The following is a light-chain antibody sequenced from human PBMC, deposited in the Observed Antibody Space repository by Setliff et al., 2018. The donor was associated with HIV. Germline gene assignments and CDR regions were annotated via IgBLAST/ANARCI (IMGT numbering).Light chain of an antibody. Sequence: QSALTQPRSVSGSPGQSVTISCTGTSSDVGGYNRVSWYQQPPGTAPKLMIYEVNNRPSGVPDRFSGSKSGNTASLTISGLQAEDEADYYCSSYTSISTYVFGTGTKVTVL. CDR1: SSDVGGYNR. V-gene: IGLV2-18*02. CDR3: SSYTSISTYV. CDR2: EVN. J-gene: IGLJ1*01.